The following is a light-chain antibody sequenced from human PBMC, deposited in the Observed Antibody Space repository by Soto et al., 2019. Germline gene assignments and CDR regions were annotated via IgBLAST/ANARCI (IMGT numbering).Light chain of an antibody. CDR3: SSYAGTNDFII. CDR2: EHN. Sequence: QSVLTQPASVSGSPGQSITISCTGTSRDVALYNHVSWYQHHPGKAPQLMIYEHNKRPTGVSSRFSGSTSGVTASLTISGLQAEDEADYYCSSYAGTNDFIIFGGGTKLTVL. CDR1: SRDVALYNH. J-gene: IGLJ2*01. V-gene: IGLV2-23*01.